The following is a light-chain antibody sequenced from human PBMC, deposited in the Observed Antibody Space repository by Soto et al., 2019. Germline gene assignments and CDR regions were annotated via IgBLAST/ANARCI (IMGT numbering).Light chain of an antibody. CDR1: QSVGSY. V-gene: IGKV3-11*01. CDR2: DAS. Sequence: EIVLTQSPATLSLSPGEIATLSCRASQSVGSYLAWYQQKHGQAHRLLIFDASYRATGIPARFSGSGSGTEFTLTISSLEPEDFAGYYCQKRTNLPPLTFGQGTKVEIK. CDR3: QKRTNLPPLT. J-gene: IGKJ1*01.